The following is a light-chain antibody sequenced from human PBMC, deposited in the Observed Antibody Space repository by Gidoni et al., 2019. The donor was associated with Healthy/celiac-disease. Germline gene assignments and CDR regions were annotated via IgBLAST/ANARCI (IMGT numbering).Light chain of an antibody. CDR3: QQANSLPLT. J-gene: IGKJ4*01. CDR2: AAS. Sequence: DIQMTQSPSSVSASVGDRVTITCRPSQVISSWLAWYQQKPGKAPKLLIYAASSLQVGSHQGSAGSGSGTDFTLTISSLQPEDFATYYCQQANSLPLTFDGGTKVEIK. V-gene: IGKV1-12*01. CDR1: QVISSW.